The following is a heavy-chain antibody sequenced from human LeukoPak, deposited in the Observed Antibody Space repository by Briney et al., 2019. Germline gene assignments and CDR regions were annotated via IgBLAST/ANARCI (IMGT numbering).Heavy chain of an antibody. D-gene: IGHD7-27*01. V-gene: IGHV3-23*01. CDR2: ISDSGIDT. CDR3: VKECRLGY. J-gene: IGHJ4*01. Sequence: GGSLRLSCAASGFIFSGSAMAWVRQAPGKGLEWVSAISDSGIDTQYADSVRGRFTISRDNSKNTLFLQMNSLRAEDTAIYYCVKECRLGYWGHGTLVTVSS. CDR1: GFIFSGSA.